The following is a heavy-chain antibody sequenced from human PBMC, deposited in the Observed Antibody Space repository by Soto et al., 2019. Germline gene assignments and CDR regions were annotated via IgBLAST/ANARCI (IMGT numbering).Heavy chain of an antibody. J-gene: IGHJ4*02. CDR1: GFTFSSCG. V-gene: IGHV3-30*18. CDR3: AKEPGSGYVVDY. CDR2: ISFDGGRK. D-gene: IGHD3-3*01. Sequence: GGSLRLSCAASGFTFSSCGMHWVRQAPGKGLEWVAFISFDGGRKTHADSVKGRFTISRDNTQNTLSLQMNSLTADDSAVYYCAKEPGSGYVVDYWGQGTLVTVSS.